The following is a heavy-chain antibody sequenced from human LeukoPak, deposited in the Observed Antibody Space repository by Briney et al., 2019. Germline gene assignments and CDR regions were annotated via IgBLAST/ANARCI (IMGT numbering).Heavy chain of an antibody. V-gene: IGHV4-38-2*01. Sequence: SETLSLTCAVSGYSISSGYYWGWIRPPPGKGLEWIGSIYHSGSTYYNPSLKSRVTISVDTSKNQFSLKLSSVTAADTAVYYCARGDSSGYYFNPIDYWGQGTLVTVSS. J-gene: IGHJ4*02. D-gene: IGHD3-22*01. CDR1: GYSISSGYY. CDR2: IYHSGST. CDR3: ARGDSSGYYFNPIDY.